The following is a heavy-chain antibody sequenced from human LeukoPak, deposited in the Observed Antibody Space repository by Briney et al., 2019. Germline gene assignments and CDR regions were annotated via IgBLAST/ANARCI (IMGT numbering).Heavy chain of an antibody. CDR1: GYSISSGYY. CDR3: ARLGKDDY. Sequence: YPSETLSLTCTVSGYSISSGYYWGWIRQPPGKGLEWIGSIYYSGSTYYNPSLKSRVTISVDTSKNQFSLKLSSVTAADTAVYYCARLGKDDYWGQGTLVTVSS. CDR2: IYYSGST. D-gene: IGHD5-12*01. V-gene: IGHV4-38-2*02. J-gene: IGHJ4*02.